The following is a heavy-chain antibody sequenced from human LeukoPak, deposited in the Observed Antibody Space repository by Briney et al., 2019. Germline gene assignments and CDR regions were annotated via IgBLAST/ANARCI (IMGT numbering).Heavy chain of an antibody. CDR3: VNSGRSGGIAVAGTGYYFDY. CDR1: GFTFSSYA. J-gene: IGHJ4*02. V-gene: IGHV3-64D*06. CDR2: ISSNVGST. D-gene: IGHD6-19*01. Sequence: QPGGSLRLSCSASGFTFSSYAMHWVRQAPGKGLEYVSAISSNVGSTYYADSVKGRFTISRDNSKNTLYLQMSSLRAEDTAVYYCVNSGRSGGIAVAGTGYYFDYWGQGTLVTVSS.